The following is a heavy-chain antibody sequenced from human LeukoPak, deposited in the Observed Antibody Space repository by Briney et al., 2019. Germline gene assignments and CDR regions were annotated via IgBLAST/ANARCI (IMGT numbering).Heavy chain of an antibody. CDR2: INSDGSST. V-gene: IGHV3-74*01. D-gene: IGHD1-26*01. CDR3: ARDRKWELTFDY. CDR1: GFTFSSYW. J-gene: IGHJ4*02. Sequence: GGSLRLSCAASGFTFSSYWMHWVRQAPGKGLVLVSRINSDGSSTSYADSVKGRFTIARDNAKNTLYLHTNSLIAEDTAVYYCARDRKWELTFDYWGQGTLVTVSS.